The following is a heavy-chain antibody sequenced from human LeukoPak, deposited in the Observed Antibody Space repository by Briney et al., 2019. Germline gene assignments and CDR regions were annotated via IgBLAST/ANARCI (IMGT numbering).Heavy chain of an antibody. CDR2: IYYSGST. Sequence: SETLSLTCTVSGGSISSYYWGWIRQPPGKGLEWIGSIYYSGSTYYNPSLKSRVTISVDTSKNQFSLKLSSVTAADTAVYYCARDSSGYSYGFYYYYYYYLDVWGKGTTVTVSS. V-gene: IGHV4-39*07. CDR1: GGSISSYY. CDR3: ARDSSGYSYGFYYYYYYYLDV. J-gene: IGHJ6*03. D-gene: IGHD5-18*01.